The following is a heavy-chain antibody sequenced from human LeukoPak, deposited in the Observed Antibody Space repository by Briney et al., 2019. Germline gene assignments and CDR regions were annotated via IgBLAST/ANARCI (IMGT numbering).Heavy chain of an antibody. V-gene: IGHV1-69*05. CDR2: IIPISGTA. D-gene: IGHD1-26*01. Sequence: ASVKVSCKASGGTFSSYAISWVRQAPGQGLEWMGGIIPISGTANYAQKFQGRVTITTDESTSTAYMELSSLRSEDTAVYYCASWSVSGSYSPEDYWGQGTLVTVSS. J-gene: IGHJ4*02. CDR3: ASWSVSGSYSPEDY. CDR1: GGTFSSYA.